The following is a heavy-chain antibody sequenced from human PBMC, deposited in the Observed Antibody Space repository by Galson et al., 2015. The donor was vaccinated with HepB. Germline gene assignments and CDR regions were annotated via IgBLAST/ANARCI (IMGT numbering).Heavy chain of an antibody. D-gene: IGHD3-10*01. CDR1: GYALTELS. CDR2: LDVEDDET. Sequence: SVKVSCKVSGYALTELSVHWVRQAPGKGLEWMGGLDVEDDETIYAQKFQGRVTMTEDTSTDTAYMELSSLRSEDTAIYYCATSVIWQAEHLQHWGQGTLVSVSS. J-gene: IGHJ1*01. CDR3: ATSVIWQAEHLQH. V-gene: IGHV1-24*01.